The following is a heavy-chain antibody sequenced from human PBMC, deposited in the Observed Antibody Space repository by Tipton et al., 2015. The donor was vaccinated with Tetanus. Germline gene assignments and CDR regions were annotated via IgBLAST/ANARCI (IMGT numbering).Heavy chain of an antibody. CDR2: IYPSDGST. Sequence: QLVQSGPEVKKPGASVKLSCKTSGYTFTQYYLHWVRQAPGQGLEWMGMIYPSDGSTSYAEKLQGRVTITADESTNTAYMELSSLRSEDTAVYYCARAPNRISRAYDYWGQGTQITVSS. V-gene: IGHV1-46*04. D-gene: IGHD1-14*01. J-gene: IGHJ4*02. CDR3: ARAPNRISRAYDY. CDR1: GYTFTQYY.